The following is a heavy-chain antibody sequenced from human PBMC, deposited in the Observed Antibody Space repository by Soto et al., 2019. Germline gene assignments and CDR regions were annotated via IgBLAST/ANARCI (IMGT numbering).Heavy chain of an antibody. CDR2: INHSGST. CDR3: ARGSPNYDILTGYPYYYGMDV. V-gene: IGHV4-34*01. J-gene: IGHJ6*02. Sequence: ETLSLTYVDYGWSFSSYYWGWIREPPGKGLEWIGEINHSGSTNYNPSLKSRVTISVDTSKNQFSLKLSSVTAADTAVYYCARGSPNYDILTGYPYYYGMDVWGQGTTVTVS. CDR1: GWSFSSYY. D-gene: IGHD3-9*01.